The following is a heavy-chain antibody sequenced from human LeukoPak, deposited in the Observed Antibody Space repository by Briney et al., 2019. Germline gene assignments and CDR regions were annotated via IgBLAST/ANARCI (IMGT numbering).Heavy chain of an antibody. J-gene: IGHJ4*02. CDR1: GFSLSRYS. CDR2: ISSRSTHI. D-gene: IGHD5-12*01. CDR3: ASGMEATISYFDN. Sequence: PGGSLRLSCTAPGFSLSRYSLNWVRQAPGKGLEWVATISSRSTHIYYADSVKGRFTISRDNAANSLYLHMTSLRAEDTALYYCASGMEATISYFDNWGQGTLVTVSS. V-gene: IGHV3-21*01.